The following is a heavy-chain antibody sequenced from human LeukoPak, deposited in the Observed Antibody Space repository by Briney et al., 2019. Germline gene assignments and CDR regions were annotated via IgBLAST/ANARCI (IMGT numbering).Heavy chain of an antibody. D-gene: IGHD3-16*01. CDR3: AMITM. V-gene: IGHV3-48*02. CDR2: ISSSSSTI. CDR1: GFTFSSYS. J-gene: IGHJ4*02. Sequence: PERSLRLSCVVSGFTFSSYSMNWVRQAPGKGLEWVSYISSSSSTIYYADSVKGRFTISRDNAKNSLYLQMNSLRDVDTAVYYCAMITMWGQGTLVTVSS.